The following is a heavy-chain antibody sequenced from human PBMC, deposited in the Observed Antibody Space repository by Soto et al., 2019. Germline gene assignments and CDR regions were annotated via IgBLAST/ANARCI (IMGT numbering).Heavy chain of an antibody. CDR1: GGSISSGDYY. V-gene: IGHV4-30-4*01. Sequence: KPSETLSLTCTVSGGSISSGDYYWSWIRQPPGKGLEWIGYIYYSGSTYYNPSLKSRVTISVDTSKNQFSLKLSSVTAADTAVYYCARDGGAARLYYYYGMDVWGQGTTVTVSS. D-gene: IGHD6-6*01. J-gene: IGHJ6*02. CDR3: ARDGGAARLYYYYGMDV. CDR2: IYYSGST.